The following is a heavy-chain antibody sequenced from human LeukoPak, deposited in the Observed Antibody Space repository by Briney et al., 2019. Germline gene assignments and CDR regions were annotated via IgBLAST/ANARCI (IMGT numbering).Heavy chain of an antibody. V-gene: IGHV1-46*01. CDR2: INPSGGST. D-gene: IGHD6-13*01. CDR3: ARYSSSWGHFDY. J-gene: IGHJ4*02. Sequence: ASVKVSCKASEYTFTSYYLHWVRQAPGQGLEWMGVINPSGGSTSYAQKFQGRVTMTRDTSTSTVYMELSSLRSEDTAVYYCARYSSSWGHFDYWGQGTLVTVSS. CDR1: EYTFTSYY.